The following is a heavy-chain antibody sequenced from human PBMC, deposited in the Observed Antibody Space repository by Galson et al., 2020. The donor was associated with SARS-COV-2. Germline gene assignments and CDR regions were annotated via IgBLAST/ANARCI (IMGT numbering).Heavy chain of an antibody. CDR2: INAGNGDT. J-gene: IGHJ4*02. CDR3: TRWGIASSGTEFAY. D-gene: IGHD6-13*01. V-gene: IGHV1-3*01. CDR1: GYIFTTYA. Sequence: ASVKVSCKASGYIFTTYAMHWVRQAPGQRLEWMGWINAGNGDTEYSEKLQGRVTISRDTFASTVYMDLSSLRSEDTAVYYCTRWGIASSGTEFAYWGQGTRVTGSS.